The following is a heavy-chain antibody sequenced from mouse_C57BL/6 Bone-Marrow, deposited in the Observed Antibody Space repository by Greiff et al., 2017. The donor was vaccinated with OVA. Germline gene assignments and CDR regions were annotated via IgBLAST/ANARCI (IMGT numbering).Heavy chain of an antibody. CDR3: ATRGYYYGSSYFDY. J-gene: IGHJ2*01. CDR1: GYSITSGYY. V-gene: IGHV3-6*01. Sequence: EVKLEESGPGLVKPSQSLSLTCSVTGYSITSGYYWNWIRQFPGNKLEWMGYISYDGSNNYNPSLKNRISITRDTSKNQFFLKLNSVTTEDTATYYCATRGYYYGSSYFDYWGQGTTLTVSS. D-gene: IGHD1-1*01. CDR2: ISYDGSN.